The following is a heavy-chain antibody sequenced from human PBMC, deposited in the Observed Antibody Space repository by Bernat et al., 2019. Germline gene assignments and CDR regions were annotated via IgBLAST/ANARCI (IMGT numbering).Heavy chain of an antibody. CDR1: GVSISSSSYY. Sequence: QLQLQESGPGLVKPSETLSLTCTVSGVSISSSSYYWGWIRQPPGKGLEWIGSIYYSGSTYYNPSLKSRVTISVDTSKNQFSPKLSSVTAADTAVYYCARLYVGYLGAFDIWGQGTMVTVSS. CDR3: ARLYVGYLGAFDI. J-gene: IGHJ3*02. V-gene: IGHV4-39*01. D-gene: IGHD2-15*01. CDR2: IYYSGST.